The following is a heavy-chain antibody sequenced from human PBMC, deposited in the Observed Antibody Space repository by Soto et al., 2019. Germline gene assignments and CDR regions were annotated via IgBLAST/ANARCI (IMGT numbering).Heavy chain of an antibody. D-gene: IGHD6-25*01. V-gene: IGHV1-69*12. CDR2: IIPLFRTP. J-gene: IGHJ6*02. CDR1: GGTFSNYA. CDR3: ARDNDRLLLGGTYASAVDV. Sequence: QAQLVQSGAEVKKPGSSVKVSCKASGGTFSNYAISWVRQAPGQGLEWMGGIIPLFRTPDYTQKFQGRVSITADESTSTAYMESSRLSSEATAVYYCARDNDRLLLGGTYASAVDVWCQGTTVTVSS.